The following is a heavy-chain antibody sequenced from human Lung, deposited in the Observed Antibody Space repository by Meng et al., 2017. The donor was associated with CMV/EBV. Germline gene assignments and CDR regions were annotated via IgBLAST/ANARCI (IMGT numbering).Heavy chain of an antibody. CDR3: ARPDYHNYQIDW. J-gene: IGHJ1*01. V-gene: IGHV1-2*02. CDR2: INPNTGDT. Sequence: ASXXVSXKASRYTFTDYYIHWVRQAPGQGLEWMGWINPNTGDTNYAQKFQGRVTMTRDTSINTAYMELSILKSDDTAVYYCARPDYHNYQIDWWDQGKLVNGAS. CDR1: RYTFTDYY. D-gene: IGHD3-9*01.